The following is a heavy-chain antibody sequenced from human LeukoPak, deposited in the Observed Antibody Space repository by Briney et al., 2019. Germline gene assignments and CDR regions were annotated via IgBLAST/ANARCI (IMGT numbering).Heavy chain of an antibody. CDR3: AKQGRNDFVDS. J-gene: IGHJ4*02. D-gene: IGHD3-3*01. CDR1: GFTFSDYY. V-gene: IGHV3-11*03. Sequence: GGSLRLSCAASGFTFSDYYMSWIRQAPGKGLEWVSYISSSSSYTNYADSVKGRFTISRDNSKNTIYLQMNSLRADDTAVYYCAKQGRNDFVDSWGQGTLVTVSS. CDR2: ISSSSSYT.